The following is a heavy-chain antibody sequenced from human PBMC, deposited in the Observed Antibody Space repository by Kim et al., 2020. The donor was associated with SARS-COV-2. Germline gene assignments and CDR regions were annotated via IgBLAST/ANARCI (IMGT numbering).Heavy chain of an antibody. CDR3: ARLYSIGAYYYYYMDV. Sequence: SLKRRVTISVDTSKNQFSLKLSSVTAADTAVYYCARLYSIGAYYYYYMDVWGKGTTVTVSS. J-gene: IGHJ6*03. D-gene: IGHD3-10*01. V-gene: IGHV4-59*08.